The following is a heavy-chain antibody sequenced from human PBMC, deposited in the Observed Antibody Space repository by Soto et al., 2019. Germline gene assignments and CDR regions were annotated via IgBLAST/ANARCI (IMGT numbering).Heavy chain of an antibody. CDR1: GFTFSSYG. CDR3: AKDRARYCGGGSCYSIFDY. V-gene: IGHV3-30*18. D-gene: IGHD2-15*01. Sequence: QVQLAESGGGVVQPGRSLRLSCAASGFTFSSYGMHWVRQAPGKGLEWVAVISYDGSNKYYADSVKGRFTISRDNSKNTLYLQMNSLRAEDTAVYYCAKDRARYCGGGSCYSIFDYWGQGTLVTVSS. J-gene: IGHJ4*02. CDR2: ISYDGSNK.